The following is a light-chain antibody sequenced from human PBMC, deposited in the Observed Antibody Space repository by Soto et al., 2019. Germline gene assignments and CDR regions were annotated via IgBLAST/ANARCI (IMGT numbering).Light chain of an antibody. CDR1: QSVSST. CDR2: GAS. V-gene: IGKV3-15*01. CDR3: QQYNNWPPWT. J-gene: IGKJ1*01. Sequence: IVMPQSPATLSLFPGGRAPLSCRASQSVSSTLAWYQQKPGQAPRLLIYGASTRATGIPARFSGSGSGTEFTLTISSLQSEDFAVYYCQQYNNWPPWTFGQGTKVDIK.